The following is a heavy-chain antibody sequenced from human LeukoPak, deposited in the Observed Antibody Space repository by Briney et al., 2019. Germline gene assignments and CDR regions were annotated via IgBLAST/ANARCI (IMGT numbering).Heavy chain of an antibody. CDR2: IKQDRSEK. CDR1: GFTFTNYW. V-gene: IGHV3-7*01. J-gene: IGHJ4*02. D-gene: IGHD3-3*01. CDR3: ARLREIPVFGVVTKSTSYFDY. Sequence: GGSLRLSCAASGFTFTNYWMSWVRQAPGKGLELVANIKQDRSEKYYVDSVVGRFTISRDNAKNSLYLQMNSLRAEDTAVYYCARLREIPVFGVVTKSTSYFDYWGQGTLVTVSS.